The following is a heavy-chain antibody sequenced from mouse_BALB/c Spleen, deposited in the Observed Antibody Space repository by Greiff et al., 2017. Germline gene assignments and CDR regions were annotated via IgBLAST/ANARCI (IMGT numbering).Heavy chain of an antibody. V-gene: IGHV1-54*01. D-gene: IGHD1-1*01. CDR1: GYAFTNYL. CDR3: ARGTVVADYYAMDY. Sequence: QVQLQQSGAELVRPGTSVKVSCKASGYAFTNYLIEWVKQRPGQGLEWIGVINPGSGGTNYNEKFKGKATLTADKSSSTAYMPLSILTSDDSAVYCCARGTVVADYYAMDYWGQGTSVTVSS. CDR2: INPGSGGT. J-gene: IGHJ4*01.